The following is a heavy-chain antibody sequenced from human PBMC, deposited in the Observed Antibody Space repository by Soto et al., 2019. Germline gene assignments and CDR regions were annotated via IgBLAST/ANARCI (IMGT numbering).Heavy chain of an antibody. CDR3: AREVIAATGTIRWFDP. CDR1: GFTFSRHW. J-gene: IGHJ5*02. CDR2: INDDGSST. V-gene: IGHV3-74*03. D-gene: IGHD6-25*01. Sequence: QPGGSLRLSCAASGFTFSRHWMHWVRQTPGKGPVWVSRINDDGSSTKYADSVKGRFTIARDNAKNTVFLQMSSLRAEDTAVYYCAREVIAATGTIRWFDPWGRGTLVTVSS.